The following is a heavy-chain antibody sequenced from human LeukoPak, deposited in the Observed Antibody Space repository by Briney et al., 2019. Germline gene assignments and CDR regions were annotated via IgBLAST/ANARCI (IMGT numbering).Heavy chain of an antibody. V-gene: IGHV1-18*01. CDR3: PRAPIMITFGGTTAREGYFDY. J-gene: IGHJ4*02. CDR2: ISAYNGNT. D-gene: IGHD3-16*01. Sequence: GASVMVSCKASGYTFTSYGISWVRQAPGQGLEWMGWISAYNGNTNYAQKLQGRVTMTTDTSTSTAYMELRSLRSDDTAVYYCPRAPIMITFGGTTAREGYFDYWGQGTLVTVSS. CDR1: GYTFTSYG.